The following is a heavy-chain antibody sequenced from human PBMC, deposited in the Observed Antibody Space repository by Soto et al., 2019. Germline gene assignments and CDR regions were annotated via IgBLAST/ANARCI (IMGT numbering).Heavy chain of an antibody. CDR2: ISAGGGST. CDR1: GFRFSDYA. V-gene: IGHV3-23*01. J-gene: IGHJ4*02. Sequence: EVQLLASGGGLVQPGGSLRLSCAASGFRFSDYAMSWVRQAPGKGLQWVSVISAGGGSTYYADSVKGRFTISRENSENVLFQNMSSLRAEDTAIYYCAKPDDILTWLSYWGQGVLVAVSS. D-gene: IGHD3-9*01. CDR3: AKPDDILTWLSY.